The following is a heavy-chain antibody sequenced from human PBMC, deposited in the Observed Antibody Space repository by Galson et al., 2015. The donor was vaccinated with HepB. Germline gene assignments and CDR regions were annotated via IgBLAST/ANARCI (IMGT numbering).Heavy chain of an antibody. D-gene: IGHD5-24*01. Sequence: SLRLSCAASGFTFSNYDIHWVRQTTGEGLEWVSAIGTTGDTYYSGSVKGRFTISRENAKNSLYLQMNSLRAGATAVYYCARGGSPGDGYTPLGYWGQGTLVTVSS. CDR3: ARGGSPGDGYTPLGY. CDR1: GFTFSNYD. V-gene: IGHV3-13*04. J-gene: IGHJ4*02. CDR2: IGTTGDT.